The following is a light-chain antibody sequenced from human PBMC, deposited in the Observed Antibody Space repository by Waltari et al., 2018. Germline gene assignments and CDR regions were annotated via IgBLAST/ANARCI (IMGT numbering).Light chain of an antibody. CDR3: QQSYSFTRT. V-gene: IGKV1-39*01. CDR1: QTISSY. J-gene: IGKJ1*01. Sequence: DIQITESPSSLSASVGDRVTITCRASQTISSYLIWYQQKLGKAPNLLIYAASSLQSGVPSRFSGSGSGRDFTLIITSLQPEDFATYYCQQSYSFTRTFGQGTKVEIK. CDR2: AAS.